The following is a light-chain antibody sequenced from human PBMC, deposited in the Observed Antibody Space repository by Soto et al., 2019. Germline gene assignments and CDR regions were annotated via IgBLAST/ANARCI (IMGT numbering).Light chain of an antibody. V-gene: IGLV2-11*01. CDR1: SSDVGGYNY. Sequence: QSALTQPRSVSGSPGQSVTNSCTRTSSDVGGYNYVSWYQQHPGKAPKFMIYDVSKRPSGVPDRFSGYKSGNTASLTISWLQAEDEADYYCCSYAGSYTLLFGGGTKLTVL. J-gene: IGLJ2*01. CDR2: DVS. CDR3: CSYAGSYTLL.